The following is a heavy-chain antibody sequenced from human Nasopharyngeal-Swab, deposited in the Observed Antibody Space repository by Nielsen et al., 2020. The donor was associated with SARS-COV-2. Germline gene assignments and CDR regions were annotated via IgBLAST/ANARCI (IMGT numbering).Heavy chain of an antibody. V-gene: IGHV3-11*05. CDR2: ISSSSYT. Sequence: GESLKISCAASGFPFSDYYMSWIRQAPGKGLEWVSYISSSSYTNYADSVKGRFTISRDNAKNSLYLQMNSLRAEDTAVYYCARDKGTYYDILTGGYYYYGMDVWGQGTTVTVSS. J-gene: IGHJ6*02. D-gene: IGHD3-9*01. CDR1: GFPFSDYY. CDR3: ARDKGTYYDILTGGYYYYGMDV.